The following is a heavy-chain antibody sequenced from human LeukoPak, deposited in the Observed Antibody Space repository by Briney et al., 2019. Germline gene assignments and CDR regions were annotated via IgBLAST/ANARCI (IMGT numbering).Heavy chain of an antibody. V-gene: IGHV3-48*03. CDR1: GFNFRDYE. CDR3: ATSSWDI. Sequence: GGSLRLSCAASGFNFRDYEMNWVRQAPGKGLEWISYIHTGGTTIQYTDSVKGRFTISRDNAKNSLYLQMNSLRAEDTAVYYCATSSWDIWGRGTLVTVSS. J-gene: IGHJ4*02. CDR2: IHTGGTTI. D-gene: IGHD2-15*01.